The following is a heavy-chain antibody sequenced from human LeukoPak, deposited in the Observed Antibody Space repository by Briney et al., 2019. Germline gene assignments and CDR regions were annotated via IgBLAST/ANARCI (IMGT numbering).Heavy chain of an antibody. CDR2: VSSSASTK. D-gene: IGHD1-26*01. V-gene: IGHV3-48*01. CDR3: ARPRGGGSHDDFDY. J-gene: IGHJ4*02. CDR1: GFSFSTYS. Sequence: GGSLRLSCVASGFSFSTYSMNWVRHAAGKGLEWVSYVSSSASTKYYADSVEGRFTVSRDNAKNSLYLQMNSLRAEDSGVYYCARPRGGGSHDDFDYWREGTLVTVSS.